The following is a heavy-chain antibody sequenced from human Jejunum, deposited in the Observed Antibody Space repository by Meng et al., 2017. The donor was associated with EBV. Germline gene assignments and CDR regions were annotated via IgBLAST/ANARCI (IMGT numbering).Heavy chain of an antibody. CDR3: VRGGDYCLVY. V-gene: IGHV4-4*02. CDR2: IYYSGST. D-gene: IGHD2-21*02. Sequence: QVQLQESGHGLVNPSQTPSLTCVVSGESIDSRNWWSWVRQSPERGLEWIGEIYYSGSTNYNPSLKSRVTILVDRSENHFSLHLSSVTAADTAVYYCVRGGDYCLVYWGQGTLVTVSS. J-gene: IGHJ4*02. CDR1: GESIDSRNW.